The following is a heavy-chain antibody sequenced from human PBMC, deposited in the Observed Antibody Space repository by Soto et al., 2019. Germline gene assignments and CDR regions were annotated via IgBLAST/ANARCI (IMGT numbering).Heavy chain of an antibody. CDR2: IYYSGNT. D-gene: IGHD6-13*01. CDR3: ASIAAPGTTHFDF. J-gene: IGHJ4*02. CDR1: GGSIGSSGYY. Sequence: SETLSLTCTVSGGSIGSSGYYWGWILQSPGKGLEWIGNIYYSGNTFYNPSLQSRVAISVDTSKNQFYLHLSSVTAADTAIFYCASIAAPGTTHFDFWGQGTLVTVSS. V-gene: IGHV4-39*01.